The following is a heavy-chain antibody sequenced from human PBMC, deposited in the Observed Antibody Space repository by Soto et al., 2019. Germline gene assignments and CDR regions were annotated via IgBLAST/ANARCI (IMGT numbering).Heavy chain of an antibody. CDR1: GGTFRSYP. CDR3: AVVGHITSLGMVV. CDR2: NIPFFGTS. Sequence: QVQLVQSGAEVQKPGSSVKVSCGASGGTFRSYPINWVRQAPGQGLEWMGGNIPFFGTSNYAQKFQGRVTITADEDPRTAYMELRSRRSEDTAVYFWAVVGHITSLGMVVCGKVTTVT. V-gene: IGHV1-69*01. D-gene: IGHD2-15*01. J-gene: IGHJ6*04.